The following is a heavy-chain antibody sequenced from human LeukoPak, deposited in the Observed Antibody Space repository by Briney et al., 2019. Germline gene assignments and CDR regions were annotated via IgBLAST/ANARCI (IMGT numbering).Heavy chain of an antibody. CDR2: LRCCGGST. Sequence: GGSLRLSCAASGFKFSTYVMRWVRQAPGKGLGVVAALRCCGGSTDYADSVKGRFTISRDNSKNTLYLQMNSLRAEDTAVYYCAKDLRFNYVWEAGDWGQGTLVTVSS. V-gene: IGHV3-23*01. J-gene: IGHJ4*02. CDR3: AKDLRFNYVWEAGD. CDR1: GFKFSTYV. D-gene: IGHD3-16*01.